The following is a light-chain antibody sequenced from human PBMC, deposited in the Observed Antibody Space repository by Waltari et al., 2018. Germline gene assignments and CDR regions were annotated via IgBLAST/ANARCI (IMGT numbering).Light chain of an antibody. Sequence: DIQMTQSPSSLSASVGDRGTITCRASQSISSYLNWYQQKPGKAPKHLVYGASSLRGRAPSRFSGSRSGTDFTLTISSLQPEDFASYYCQQTSSSPLTFGPGTKLDIK. J-gene: IGKJ3*01. CDR2: GAS. CDR1: QSISSY. CDR3: QQTSSSPLT. V-gene: IGKV1-39*01.